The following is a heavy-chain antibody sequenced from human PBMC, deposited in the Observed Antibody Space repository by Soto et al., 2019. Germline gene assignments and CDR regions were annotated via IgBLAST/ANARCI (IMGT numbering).Heavy chain of an antibody. D-gene: IGHD2-21*02. CDR1: GYTFTGYY. Sequence: QVQLVQSGAEVKKPGASVKVSCKASGYTFTGYYMHWVRQAPGQGLEWMGWINPNSGGTNYAQKFQGWATMTRDTSISTAYMELSRLRSDDTAVYYCARGDVTGIYYYYYYMDVWGKGTTVTVSS. CDR2: INPNSGGT. V-gene: IGHV1-2*04. CDR3: ARGDVTGIYYYYYYMDV. J-gene: IGHJ6*03.